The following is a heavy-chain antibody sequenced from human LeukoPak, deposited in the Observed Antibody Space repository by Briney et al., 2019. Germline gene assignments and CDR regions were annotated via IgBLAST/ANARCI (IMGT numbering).Heavy chain of an antibody. Sequence: GESLKISCKGSGYSFTSYWIGWVRQMPGKGLEWMGIIYPGDSNTRYSPSFQGQVTISADKSISTAYLQWSSLKASDTAMYYCATAYCGGDCYSTKAPFVYWGQGTLVTVSS. J-gene: IGHJ4*02. CDR1: GYSFTSYW. CDR3: ATAYCGGDCYSTKAPFVY. V-gene: IGHV5-51*01. D-gene: IGHD2-21*02. CDR2: IYPGDSNT.